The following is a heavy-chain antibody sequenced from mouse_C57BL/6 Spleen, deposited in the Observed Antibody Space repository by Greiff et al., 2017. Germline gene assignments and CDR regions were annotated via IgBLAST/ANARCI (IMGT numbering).Heavy chain of an antibody. CDR2: IDPANGNT. CDR1: GFNIKNTN. J-gene: IGHJ1*03. CDR3: SPKDYSPRGYFDV. V-gene: IGHV14-3*01. Sequence: VQLQQSVAELVRPGASVKLSCTASGFNIKNTNMHWVKQRPEQGLEWIGRIDPANGNTKYAPKFQGKATITADPSSNTAYLQLSSLTSEDTAIYYRSPKDYSPRGYFDVWGTGTTVTVSS. D-gene: IGHD2-4*01.